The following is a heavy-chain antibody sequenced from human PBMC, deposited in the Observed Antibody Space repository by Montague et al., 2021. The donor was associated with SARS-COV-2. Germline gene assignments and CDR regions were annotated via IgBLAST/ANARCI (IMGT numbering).Heavy chain of an antibody. CDR3: ATDQNWAFDC. CDR2: INQDESKK. Sequence: SLRLSCAASGFTFGSYWMSWVRQAPGKGLEWVAHINQDESKKSYVDSVKGRFTISRDNAKNSLYLQMHSLRAEDTAVYYCATDQNWAFDCWGQGALVTVSS. J-gene: IGHJ4*02. CDR1: GFTFGSYW. V-gene: IGHV3-7*01. D-gene: IGHD7-27*01.